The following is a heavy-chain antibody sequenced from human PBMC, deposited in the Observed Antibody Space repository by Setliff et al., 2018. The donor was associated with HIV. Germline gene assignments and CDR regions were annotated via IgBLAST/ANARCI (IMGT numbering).Heavy chain of an antibody. D-gene: IGHD3-9*01. J-gene: IGHJ6*03. CDR2: ISTTGST. CDR3: ARGHDNKYYYFYYMDV. CDR1: GDSISSGSYF. Sequence: SETLSLTCTVSGDSISSGSYFWIWIRQPAGKGLEWIGHISTTGSTNYNPSLKSRVIMSVDTSRNQFSLKLSSVTVADTAVYYCARGHDNKYYYFYYMDVWGKGTTVTVSS. V-gene: IGHV4-61*09.